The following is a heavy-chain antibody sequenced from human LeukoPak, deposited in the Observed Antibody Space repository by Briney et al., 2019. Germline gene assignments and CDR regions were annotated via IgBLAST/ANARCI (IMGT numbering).Heavy chain of an antibody. CDR2: ISYDGSNK. V-gene: IGHV3-30*18. J-gene: IGHJ4*02. Sequence: PGGSLRLSCAASGFTFSSYGMHWVRQAPGKGLEWVAVISYDGSNKYYADSVKGRFTISRDNSKNTLYLQMNSLRAEDTAVYYCAKDLERIVATPSFFDYWGQGTLVTVSS. CDR3: AKDLERIVATPSFFDY. CDR1: GFTFSSYG. D-gene: IGHD5-12*01.